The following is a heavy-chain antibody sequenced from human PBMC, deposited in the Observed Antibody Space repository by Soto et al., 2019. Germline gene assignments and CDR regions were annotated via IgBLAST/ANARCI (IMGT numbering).Heavy chain of an antibody. Sequence: ASVKVSCKASGYTFTSYAMHWVRQAPGQRLEWMGWINAGNGNTKYSHKFQGRVTITRDTSASTAYMELSSLRSEDTAVYYCASSRFGELLYWPYWGQGTLVTVSS. CDR1: GYTFTSYA. D-gene: IGHD3-10*01. CDR3: ASSRFGELLYWPY. CDR2: INAGNGNT. V-gene: IGHV1-3*01. J-gene: IGHJ4*02.